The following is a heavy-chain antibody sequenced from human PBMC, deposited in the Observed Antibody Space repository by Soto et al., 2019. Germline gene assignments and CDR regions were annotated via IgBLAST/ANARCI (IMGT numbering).Heavy chain of an antibody. V-gene: IGHV3-30*18. D-gene: IGHD6-19*01. CDR1: GFTFSSYG. CDR3: AKDYSVAFGGFYYYYYMDV. CDR2: ISYDGSNK. Sequence: QVQLVESGGGVVQPGRSLRLSCAASGFTFSSYGMHWVRQAPGKGLEWVAVISYDGSNKYYAVSVKGRFTIYRDNSKNTMYQQIDNLRVEDTAVYYCAKDYSVAFGGFYYYYYMDVWGKGTTVTVSS. J-gene: IGHJ6*03.